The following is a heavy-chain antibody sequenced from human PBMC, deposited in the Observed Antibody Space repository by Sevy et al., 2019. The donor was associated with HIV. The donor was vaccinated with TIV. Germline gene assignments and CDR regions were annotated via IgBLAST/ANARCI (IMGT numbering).Heavy chain of an antibody. J-gene: IGHJ3*02. Sequence: GGSLRLSCAASGFTFSSYAMSWVRQAPGKGLEWVSAISGSGGSTYYADSVKGRFTISRDNSKNTLYLKMNSLRAEDTAVYYCAKEEPYYHGSGSYRFDAFDIRGQGTMVTVSS. CDR2: ISGSGGST. V-gene: IGHV3-23*01. CDR3: AKEEPYYHGSGSYRFDAFDI. D-gene: IGHD3-10*01. CDR1: GFTFSSYA.